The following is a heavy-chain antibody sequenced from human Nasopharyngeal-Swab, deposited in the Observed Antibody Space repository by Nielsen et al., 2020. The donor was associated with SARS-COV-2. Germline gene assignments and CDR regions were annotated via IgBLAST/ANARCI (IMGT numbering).Heavy chain of an antibody. D-gene: IGHD3-22*01. CDR2: ISYDGSNK. V-gene: IGHV3-30*03. Sequence: GESLKISCAASGFTFSSYGMHWVRQAPGKGLEWVAVISYDGSNKYYADSVKGRFTISRDNAKNSLYLQMNSLRAEDTAVYYCARDPLVYDSSGYGHFDYWGQGTLVTVSS. J-gene: IGHJ4*02. CDR3: ARDPLVYDSSGYGHFDY. CDR1: GFTFSSYG.